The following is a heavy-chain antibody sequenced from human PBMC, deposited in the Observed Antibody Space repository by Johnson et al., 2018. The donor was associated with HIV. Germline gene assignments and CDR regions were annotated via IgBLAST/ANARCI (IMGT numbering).Heavy chain of an antibody. J-gene: IGHJ3*02. D-gene: IGHD6-13*01. V-gene: IGHV3-11*01. CDR1: GFTFSDYY. Sequence: QVQLVESGGGVVQPGRSLRLSCAASGFTFSDYYMSWIRQAPGKGLEWVSYISSSGSTIYYADSVKGRFTISRDNSKNTLYLQMNSLRAEDTAVYYCARTYSQGLDAFDIWGQGTMVTVSS. CDR2: ISSSGSTI. CDR3: ARTYSQGLDAFDI.